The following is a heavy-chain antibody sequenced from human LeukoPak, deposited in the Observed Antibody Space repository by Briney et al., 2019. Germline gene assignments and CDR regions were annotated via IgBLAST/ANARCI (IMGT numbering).Heavy chain of an antibody. Sequence: ASVKVSCKASGYTFTGYYMHWVRQAPGQGREGMGWINPNSGGTNYAQKFQGRVTMTRDTSISTAYMELSRLRSDDTAVYYCARVGFYDSSGYFYWGQGTLVTVSS. CDR2: INPNSGGT. CDR1: GYTFTGYY. CDR3: ARVGFYDSSGYFY. V-gene: IGHV1-2*02. J-gene: IGHJ4*02. D-gene: IGHD3-22*01.